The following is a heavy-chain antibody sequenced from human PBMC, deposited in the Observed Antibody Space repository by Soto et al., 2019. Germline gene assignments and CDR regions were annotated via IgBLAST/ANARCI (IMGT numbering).Heavy chain of an antibody. CDR2: INPNSGGT. J-gene: IGHJ5*02. D-gene: IGHD6-13*01. Sequence: ASVKVSCKASGYTFTGYYMHWVRQAPGQGLERMGWINPNSGGTNYAQKFQGWVTMTRDTSISTAYMELSRLRSDDTAVYYCARERRSWHNWFDPWGQGTLVTVSS. V-gene: IGHV1-2*04. CDR1: GYTFTGYY. CDR3: ARERRSWHNWFDP.